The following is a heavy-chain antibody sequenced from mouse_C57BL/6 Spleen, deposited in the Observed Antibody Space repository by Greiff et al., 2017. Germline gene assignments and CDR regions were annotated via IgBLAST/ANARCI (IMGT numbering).Heavy chain of an antibody. Sequence: QVQLQQPGAELVKPGASVKLSCKASGYTFTSYWMHWVKQRPGQGLEWIGMIHPNSGSTNYNEKFKSKATLTVDKSSSTAYMQLSSLTSEDSAVYYCARDGYDDDWYFDVWGTGTTVTVSS. J-gene: IGHJ1*03. CDR1: GYTFTSYW. CDR2: IHPNSGST. D-gene: IGHD2-2*01. V-gene: IGHV1-64*01. CDR3: ARDGYDDDWYFDV.